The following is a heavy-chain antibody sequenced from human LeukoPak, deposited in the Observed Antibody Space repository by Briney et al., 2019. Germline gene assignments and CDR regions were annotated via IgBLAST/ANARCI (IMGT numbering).Heavy chain of an antibody. J-gene: IGHJ3*01. CDR1: DGSITYHY. V-gene: IGHV4-59*08. D-gene: IGHD4-11*01. CDR2: IYYSGST. Sequence: SETLSLTCNISDGSITYHYWNWIRQPPGKGLEWIGYIYYSGSTKYNPSLMSRVTISIETSERQFSLNLSSVTAADTAAYYCARHVTVTYDAFDVWGQGTMVTVSS. CDR3: ARHVTVTYDAFDV.